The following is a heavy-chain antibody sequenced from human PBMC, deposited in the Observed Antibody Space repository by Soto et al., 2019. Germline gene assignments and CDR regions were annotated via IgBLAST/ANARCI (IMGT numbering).Heavy chain of an antibody. CDR3: ARDRIEAAGTPRFNYYYGMDV. V-gene: IGHV3-53*01. Sequence: EVQLVESGGGLIQPGGSLRLSCAASGFTVSSTYMTWVRQAPGNGLEWVSVIYGGLTTSYADSVKGRFTISRDNSKNTVFLQMNSLRAEDTAVYYCARDRIEAAGTPRFNYYYGMDVWGQGTTVTVSS. CDR1: GFTVSSTY. D-gene: IGHD6-13*01. J-gene: IGHJ6*02. CDR2: IYGGLTT.